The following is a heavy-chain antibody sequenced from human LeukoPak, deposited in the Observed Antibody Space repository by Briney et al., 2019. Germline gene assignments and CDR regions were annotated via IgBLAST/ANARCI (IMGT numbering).Heavy chain of an antibody. V-gene: IGHV1-3*03. CDR1: GYTFISYA. J-gene: IGHJ5*02. D-gene: IGHD6-19*01. Sequence: ASVKVSCKSSGYTFISYAMHWVRQAPGQRLEWMGWMNAGNGNTKYSQKFQGRVTITRDTSASTAYMELSSLKSEDMAVYYCARGQSGAYSSFDPWGQGTLVTVSS. CDR2: MNAGNGNT. CDR3: ARGQSGAYSSFDP.